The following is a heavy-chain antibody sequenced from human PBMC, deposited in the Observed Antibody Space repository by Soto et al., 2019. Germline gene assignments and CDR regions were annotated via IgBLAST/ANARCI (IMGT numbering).Heavy chain of an antibody. CDR1: GFTFSSYW. CDR2: IDEYGNTI. Sequence: GGSLRLSCASSGFTFSSYWMHWVRQVPGKGLLWVSRIDEYGNTIDYADSVRGRFTISRDNARNTLYLEMNSLRAEDTALYYCTRDIGGRWAYWGPGTLVTVSS. D-gene: IGHD3-16*01. V-gene: IGHV3-74*01. CDR3: TRDIGGRWAY. J-gene: IGHJ4*02.